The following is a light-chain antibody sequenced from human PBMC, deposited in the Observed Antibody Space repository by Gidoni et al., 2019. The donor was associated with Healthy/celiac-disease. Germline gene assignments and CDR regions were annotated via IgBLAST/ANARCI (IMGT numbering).Light chain of an antibody. CDR2: QDS. CDR1: KLGDKS. J-gene: IGLJ2*01. CDR3: QAWDSSTAV. V-gene: IGLV3-1*01. Sequence: SYELTQPPSVSVSPGQTASITCSGDKLGDKSACWYQQKPGQSPVLVIYQDSKRTSGIPERFSGSNSGNTATLTISGTQAMDEADYYCQAWDSSTAVFGGGTKLTVL.